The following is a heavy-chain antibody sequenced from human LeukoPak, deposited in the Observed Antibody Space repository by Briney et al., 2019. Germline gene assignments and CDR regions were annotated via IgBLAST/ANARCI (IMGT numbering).Heavy chain of an antibody. D-gene: IGHD3-22*01. V-gene: IGHV4-59*01. CDR1: GGSIASYY. J-gene: IGHJ3*02. CDR2: INYSGRT. Sequence: SDTLSLTCTGSGGSIASYYWSWIRQSPGKRLEWIASINYSGRTKLNPSLRSRVTILLDMSNNHFSLQLRSVTAADTAIYYCARLLDYDNSGDPDTFDIWGQGTMVTVFS. CDR3: ARLLDYDNSGDPDTFDI.